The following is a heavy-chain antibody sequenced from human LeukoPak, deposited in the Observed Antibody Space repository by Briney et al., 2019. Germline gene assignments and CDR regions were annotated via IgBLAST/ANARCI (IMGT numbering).Heavy chain of an antibody. J-gene: IGHJ4*02. CDR2: IYYTGST. CDR3: TRSLPHFDH. CDR1: GGSMSSYY. V-gene: IGHV4-59*12. Sequence: SETLSLTCTVSGGSMSSYYWSWIRQPPGKGLEWIGYIYYTGSTNYNPSLKSRVTISVDTSKKQFSLNVISATAADTAVYYCTRSLPHFDHWGQGTLVAVSS.